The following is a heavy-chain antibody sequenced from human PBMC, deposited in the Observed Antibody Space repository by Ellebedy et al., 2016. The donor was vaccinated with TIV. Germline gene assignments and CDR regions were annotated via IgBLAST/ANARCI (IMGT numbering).Heavy chain of an antibody. Sequence: ASVKVSXXSSGYTFTDYYIHWVRQAPGQGLEWMGWIRPDGVGTNYAQKFQGRVTMTRDTSISTVYMELSRLRSDDTAVYYCAREGYSSSSGKQGSFDFWGQGTLVTVSS. CDR2: IRPDGVGT. CDR3: AREGYSSSSGKQGSFDF. CDR1: GYTFTDYY. D-gene: IGHD6-6*01. V-gene: IGHV1-2*02. J-gene: IGHJ4*02.